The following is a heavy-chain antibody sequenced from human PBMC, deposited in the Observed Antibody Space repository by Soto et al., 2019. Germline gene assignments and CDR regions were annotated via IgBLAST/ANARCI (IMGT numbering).Heavy chain of an antibody. Sequence: ASVKVSCKASGYTFTGYYMHWVRQAPGQGLEWMGWINPNSGGTNYAQKFQGWVTMTRDTSISTAYMELSRLRSDDTAVYYCARDGGRSWYYYYSCIDVWDQGTTVTVSS. CDR3: ARDGGRSWYYYYSCIDV. V-gene: IGHV1-2*04. CDR2: INPNSGGT. CDR1: GYTFTGYY. J-gene: IGHJ6*02. D-gene: IGHD6-13*01.